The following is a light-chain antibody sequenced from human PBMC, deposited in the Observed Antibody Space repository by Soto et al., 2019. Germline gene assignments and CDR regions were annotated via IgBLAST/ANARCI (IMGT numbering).Light chain of an antibody. CDR2: EVT. Sequence: QSALTQPASVSGSPGQSITISCTGTSSDVGGYNYVSWYQQYPSKAPKLIIYEVTNRPSGVSNRFSGSKSGNTASLTISGLHAEDEADYYCSSYTSSSPYVFGTGTQLTVL. J-gene: IGLJ1*01. CDR1: SSDVGGYNY. CDR3: SSYTSSSPYV. V-gene: IGLV2-14*01.